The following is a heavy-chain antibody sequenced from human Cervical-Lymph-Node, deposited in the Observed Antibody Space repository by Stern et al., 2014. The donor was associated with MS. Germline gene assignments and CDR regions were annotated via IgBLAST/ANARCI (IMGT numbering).Heavy chain of an antibody. CDR2: IYYSGST. Sequence: QVQLVDSGPGLVKPSQTLSLTCTVSGGSLSSGDYYWSWIRQPPGKGLEWIGYIYYSGSTYYNPSLKSRVTISVDTSKNQFSLKLSSVTAADTAVYYCAREGPRTGTLVYWGQGTLVTVSS. V-gene: IGHV4-30-4*01. CDR1: GGSLSSGDYY. D-gene: IGHD3/OR15-3a*01. CDR3: AREGPRTGTLVY. J-gene: IGHJ4*02.